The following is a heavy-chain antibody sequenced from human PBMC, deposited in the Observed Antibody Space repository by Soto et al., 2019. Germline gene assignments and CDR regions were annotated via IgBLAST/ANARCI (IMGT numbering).Heavy chain of an antibody. CDR3: AHRQRGYSYGPFFDY. D-gene: IGHD5-18*01. CDR1: GFSLSTSGVG. Sequence: QITLKESGPTLVKPTQTLTLTCTFSGFSLSTSGVGVGWIRQPPGKALEWLALIYWDDDKRYSPSLKSRLTITKDTPKNQVVLTMTNMDPVDTATYYCAHRQRGYSYGPFFDYWGQGTLVTVSS. V-gene: IGHV2-5*02. J-gene: IGHJ4*02. CDR2: IYWDDDK.